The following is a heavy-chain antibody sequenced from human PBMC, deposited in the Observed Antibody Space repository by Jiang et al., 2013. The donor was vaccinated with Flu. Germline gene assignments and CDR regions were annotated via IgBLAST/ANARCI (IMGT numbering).Heavy chain of an antibody. J-gene: IGHJ4*02. Sequence: LEWLALIFWDDDNRYSPSLKSRLTISKDTSKNQVVLTMTNMDPVDTATYYCAHRRYASSSSAYFDYWGPGTLVTVSS. CDR2: IFWDDDN. CDR3: AHRRYASSSSAYFDY. D-gene: IGHD6-6*01. V-gene: IGHV2-5*02.